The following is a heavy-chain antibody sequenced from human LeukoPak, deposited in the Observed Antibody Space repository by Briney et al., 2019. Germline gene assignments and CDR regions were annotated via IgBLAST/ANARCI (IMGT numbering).Heavy chain of an antibody. CDR2: IIPIFGTA. J-gene: IGHJ5*02. Sequence: ASVKVSCKASGGTFSSYAISWVRQAPGQGLEWMGGIIPIFGTANYAQKFQGRVTITTDESTSTAYMELSSLRSEDTAVYYCARDPTRNDGVWFDPWGQGTLVTVSS. CDR3: ARDPTRNDGVWFDP. V-gene: IGHV1-69*05. CDR1: GGTFSSYA. D-gene: IGHD1-1*01.